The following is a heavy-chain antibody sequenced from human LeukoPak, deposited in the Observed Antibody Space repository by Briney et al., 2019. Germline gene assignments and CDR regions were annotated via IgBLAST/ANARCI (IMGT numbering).Heavy chain of an antibody. CDR1: GFTFSSYA. Sequence: GGSLRLSCAASGFTFSSYAMSWVRQAPGKGLEWVSAISGSGGSTYYADSVKGRFTISRDNSKNTLYLQMSSLRAEDTAVYYCAKVGGGDCYYYMDVWGKGTMVTVSS. J-gene: IGHJ6*03. V-gene: IGHV3-23*01. D-gene: IGHD3-16*01. CDR3: AKVGGGDCYYYMDV. CDR2: ISGSGGST.